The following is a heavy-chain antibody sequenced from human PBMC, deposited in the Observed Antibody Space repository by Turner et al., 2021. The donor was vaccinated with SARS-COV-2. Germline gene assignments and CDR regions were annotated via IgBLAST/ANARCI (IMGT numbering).Heavy chain of an antibody. J-gene: IGHJ4*02. CDR2: IIPIIGTA. CDR1: GGTFSSYA. V-gene: IGHV1-69*06. Sequence: QVQLVQSGAAVKKPGSSVKVSCKASGGTFSSYAISWVRQAPGQGLEWMGGIIPIIGTANHAQKFQGRVTITADKSTNTAYMELSSLRSEDTAVYYCARDVGYSGYGASPYFDYWGQGTLVTVSS. CDR3: ARDVGYSGYGASPYFDY. D-gene: IGHD1-26*01.